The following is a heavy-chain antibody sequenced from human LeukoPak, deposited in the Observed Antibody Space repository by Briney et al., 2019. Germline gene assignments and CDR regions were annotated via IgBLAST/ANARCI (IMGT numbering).Heavy chain of an antibody. J-gene: IGHJ4*02. D-gene: IGHD3-22*01. CDR1: GFTFSNYG. Sequence: GRSLRLSCAASGFTFSNYGMHWVRQAPGKGLEWVAVISYGGSNKYYADSVKGRFTISRDNAKNSLYLQMNSLRDEDTAVYYCARDQWDYYDSSIDYWGQGTLVTVSS. V-gene: IGHV3-30*03. CDR2: ISYGGSNK. CDR3: ARDQWDYYDSSIDY.